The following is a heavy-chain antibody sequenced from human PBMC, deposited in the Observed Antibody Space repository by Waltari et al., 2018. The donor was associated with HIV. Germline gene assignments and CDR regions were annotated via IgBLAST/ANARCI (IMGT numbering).Heavy chain of an antibody. Sequence: QVQLQESGPGLVKPSETLSLTCVVSDYSISSGYYWGWIRQPPRKGLEWIGNIYHGANTYYSPSLKSRVTISIDTSKNQFSLELSSVTAADTAVYHCARTRGFAGGFHYWFFDLWGRGTLITVSS. CDR2: IYHGANT. J-gene: IGHJ2*01. CDR3: ARTRGFAGGFHYWFFDL. V-gene: IGHV4-38-2*01. CDR1: DYSISSGYY.